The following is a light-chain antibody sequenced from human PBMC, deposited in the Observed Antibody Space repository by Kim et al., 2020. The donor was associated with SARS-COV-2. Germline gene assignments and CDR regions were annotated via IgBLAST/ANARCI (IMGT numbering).Light chain of an antibody. J-gene: IGLJ2*01. CDR2: GNS. CDR3: QSYDSSLSGVV. Sequence: RVTISGAGSSSNSGAGYDVHWYQQLPGTAPKLLIYGNSNRPSGVPDRFSGSKSGTSASLAITGLQAEDEADYYCQSYDSSLSGVVFGGGTQLTVL. V-gene: IGLV1-40*01. CDR1: SSNSGAGYD.